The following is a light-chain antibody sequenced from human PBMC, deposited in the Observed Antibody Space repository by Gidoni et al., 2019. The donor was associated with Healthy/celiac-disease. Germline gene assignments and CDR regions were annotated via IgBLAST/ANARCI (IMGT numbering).Light chain of an antibody. V-gene: IGLV2-14*01. Sequence: QSDLTQPASVSGSPGQSITISCTGTSSDVGGYHYVSWYQQHPGKAPKLMIYEVSNRPSGVSNRFSGSKSGNTASLTISGLQAEDEADYYCSSYTSSSTLGVFGTGTKVTVL. CDR1: SSDVGGYHY. J-gene: IGLJ1*01. CDR2: EVS. CDR3: SSYTSSSTLGV.